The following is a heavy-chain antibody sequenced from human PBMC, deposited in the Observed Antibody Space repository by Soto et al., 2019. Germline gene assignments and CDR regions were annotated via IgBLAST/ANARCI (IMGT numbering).Heavy chain of an antibody. CDR2: IYHSGST. Sequence: QVQLQESGPGLVKPSGTLSLTCAVSSGSISSSNWWSWVRQPPGKGLEWIGEIYHSGSTNYNPSLKSRVTISVDKSKNQFSLKLSSVTAADTAVYYCARAGYCSNTSCYAGMGDYYYMDVWGKGTTVTVSS. J-gene: IGHJ6*03. CDR3: ARAGYCSNTSCYAGMGDYYYMDV. D-gene: IGHD2-2*01. V-gene: IGHV4-4*02. CDR1: SGSISSSNW.